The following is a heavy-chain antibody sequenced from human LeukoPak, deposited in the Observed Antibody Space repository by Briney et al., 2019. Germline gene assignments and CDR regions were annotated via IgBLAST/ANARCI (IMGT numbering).Heavy chain of an antibody. CDR3: ARLGYPYGMDV. J-gene: IGHJ6*02. Sequence: PGGSLRLSCAASGFSVSSKYMSWVRQAPGKGLEWVSVIYSGGSTYYADSVRGRFTISRDNSKNTVDLQMNSLRAEDTAVYYCARLGYPYGMDVWGQGTMVTVSS. CDR1: GFSVSSKY. V-gene: IGHV3-53*01. D-gene: IGHD1-1*01. CDR2: IYSGGST.